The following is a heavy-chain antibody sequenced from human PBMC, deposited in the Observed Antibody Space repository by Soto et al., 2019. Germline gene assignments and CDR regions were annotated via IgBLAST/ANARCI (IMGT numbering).Heavy chain of an antibody. D-gene: IGHD1-1*01. Sequence: GESLTISCKVSGYSFTNYWTAWVRQLPGKGLYWMGSIYPSDSETRYSPAFQGQVPFSAEKSINSIYLQWKSLKPSDSAIYYCARQQLVPDFGGQEPLFTFSS. V-gene: IGHV5-51*01. J-gene: IGHJ4*02. CDR2: IYPSDSET. CDR1: GYSFTNYW. CDR3: ARQQLVPDF.